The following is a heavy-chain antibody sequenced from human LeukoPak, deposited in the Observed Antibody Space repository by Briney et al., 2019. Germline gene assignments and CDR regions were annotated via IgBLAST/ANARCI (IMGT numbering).Heavy chain of an antibody. CDR1: GYTFTNFG. Sequence: GASVKVSCKASGYTFTNFGISRVRQAPGQGLEWMGWISGYNDNANYAQKFQGRLTMTTDTSTTTAYMELRNLRSDDTAVYYCARDGTTTDDYWGQATLVTVSS. D-gene: IGHD1-26*01. CDR2: ISGYNDNA. J-gene: IGHJ4*02. V-gene: IGHV1-18*01. CDR3: ARDGTTTDDY.